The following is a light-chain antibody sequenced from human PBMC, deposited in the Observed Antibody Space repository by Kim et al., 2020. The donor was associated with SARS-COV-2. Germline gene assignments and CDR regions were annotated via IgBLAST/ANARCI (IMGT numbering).Light chain of an antibody. CDR2: DNV. J-gene: IGLJ3*02. CDR1: SSNIGINY. V-gene: IGLV1-51*01. CDR3: ATWDTRLSAGV. Sequence: GQKVSSSCSGDSSNIGINYVAWYQHLPGTAPKLLIYDNVKRPSGTPDRFSGSKSDTSATLDITGLQTADEADYYCATWDTRLSAGVFGGGTQLTVL.